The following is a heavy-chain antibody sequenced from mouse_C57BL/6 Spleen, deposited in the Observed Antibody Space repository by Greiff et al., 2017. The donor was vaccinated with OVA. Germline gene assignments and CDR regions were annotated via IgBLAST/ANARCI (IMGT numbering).Heavy chain of an antibody. V-gene: IGHV5-4*03. Sequence: DVMLVESGGGLVKPGGSLKLSCAASGFTFSSYAMSWVRQTPEKRLEWVATISDGGSYTYSPDNVKGRFTISRDNAKNNLYLQMSHLKSEDAAMYYCARAYDYDRDWFAYWGQGTLVTVSA. CDR1: GFTFSSYA. D-gene: IGHD2-4*01. J-gene: IGHJ3*01. CDR3: ARAYDYDRDWFAY. CDR2: ISDGGSYT.